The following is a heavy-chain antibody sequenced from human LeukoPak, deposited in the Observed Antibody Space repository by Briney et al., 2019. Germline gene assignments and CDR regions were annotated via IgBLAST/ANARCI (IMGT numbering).Heavy chain of an antibody. J-gene: IGHJ1*01. V-gene: IGHV3-7*01. D-gene: IGHD5-18*01. CDR3: ARDANSYGYDH. CDR1: VSTPRSYS. CDR2: IYQDGDET. Sequence: GRCLRLSCAASVSTPRSYSMSWVREAPAKGVKRGANIYQDGDETYYMDSVKGRFTLSRDNAKNSLYLQMNSLRAEDTAVYYCARDANSYGYDHRGQGTLFTVSS.